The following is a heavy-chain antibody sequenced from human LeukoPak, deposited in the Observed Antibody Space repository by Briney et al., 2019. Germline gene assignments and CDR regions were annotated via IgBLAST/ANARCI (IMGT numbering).Heavy chain of an antibody. CDR2: IYHSGST. CDR3: ARGSTSGCYGNWFDP. J-gene: IGHJ5*02. CDR1: GYSISSGYY. V-gene: IGHV4-38-2*01. Sequence: SETLSLTCAVSGYSISSGYYWGWIRQPPEKGLEWIGSIYHSGSTYYNPSLKSRVTISVDTSKNQFSLKLSSVTAADTAVYYCARGSTSGCYGNWFDPWGQGTLVTVSS. D-gene: IGHD2-2*01.